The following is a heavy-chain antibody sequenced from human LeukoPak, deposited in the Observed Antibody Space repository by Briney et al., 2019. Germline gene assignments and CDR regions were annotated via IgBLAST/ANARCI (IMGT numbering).Heavy chain of an antibody. Sequence: PGGSLRLSCAASGFTFSSYAMSWVRQAPGKGLEWVSAISGSGGSTYYADSVKGRFTISRDNSKNTLYLQMNSLRAEDTAVYYCAKEGDDFWSGYPHYYYMDVWGKGTTVTVSS. V-gene: IGHV3-23*01. CDR2: ISGSGGST. D-gene: IGHD3-3*01. J-gene: IGHJ6*03. CDR1: GFTFSSYA. CDR3: AKEGDDFWSGYPHYYYMDV.